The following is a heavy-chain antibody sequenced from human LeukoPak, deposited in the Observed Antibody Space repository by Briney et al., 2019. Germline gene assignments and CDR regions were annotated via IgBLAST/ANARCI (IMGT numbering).Heavy chain of an antibody. D-gene: IGHD3-10*01. J-gene: IGHJ5*02. Sequence: PSETLSLTCTVSGGSISSSSYYWGWIRQPPGKGLEWIGSIYYSGSTYYNPSLKSRVTISVDTSKNQFSLKLSSVTAADTAVYYCARGLSHYGSGSYYNPWGQGTLVTVSS. CDR1: GGSISSSSYY. V-gene: IGHV4-39*01. CDR3: ARGLSHYGSGSYYNP. CDR2: IYYSGST.